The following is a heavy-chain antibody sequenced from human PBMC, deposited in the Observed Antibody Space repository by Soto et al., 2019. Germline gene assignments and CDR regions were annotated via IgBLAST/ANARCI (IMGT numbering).Heavy chain of an antibody. V-gene: IGHV3-30*03. CDR3: AAETKSYFYGMDV. Sequence: QVQLVESGGGVVQPERSLRLSCAASGLTFSSCAMHWVRQAPGKGLEWVALISYDGSNKYYVDSVKGRFTISRDNSKNTLDLQMNSLREEDTAVYYCAAETKSYFYGMDVWGQGTTVTVSS. CDR2: ISYDGSNK. CDR1: GLTFSSCA. J-gene: IGHJ6*02.